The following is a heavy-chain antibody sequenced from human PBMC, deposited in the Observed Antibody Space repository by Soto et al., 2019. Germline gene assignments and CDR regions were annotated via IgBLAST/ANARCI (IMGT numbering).Heavy chain of an antibody. CDR1: GFTFSTYG. J-gene: IGHJ4*02. D-gene: IGHD6-13*01. CDR2: ISGSGGST. CDR3: AKDGPIAAAAPFDY. Sequence: EMQLVESGGGLVTPGGSLRLSCAASGFTFSTYGMNWLRQAPGKGLEWVSAISGSGGSTYYADSVKGRFTISRDNSKNTLYLQMNSLRAEDTAVYYCAKDGPIAAAAPFDYWGQGTLVTVSS. V-gene: IGHV3-23*04.